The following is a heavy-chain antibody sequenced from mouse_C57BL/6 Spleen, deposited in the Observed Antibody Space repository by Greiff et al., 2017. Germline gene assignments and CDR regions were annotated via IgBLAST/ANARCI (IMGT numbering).Heavy chain of an antibody. Sequence: QVQLQQPGAELVMPGALVKLSCKASGYTFTSYWMHWVKQRPGQGLEWIGEIDPSDSYTNYNQKFKGKSTLTVDKSSSTAYMQLSSLTSEDSAVYYCARHYGSTFDYWGQGTTLTVSS. D-gene: IGHD1-1*01. J-gene: IGHJ2*01. V-gene: IGHV1-69*01. CDR1: GYTFTSYW. CDR2: IDPSDSYT. CDR3: ARHYGSTFDY.